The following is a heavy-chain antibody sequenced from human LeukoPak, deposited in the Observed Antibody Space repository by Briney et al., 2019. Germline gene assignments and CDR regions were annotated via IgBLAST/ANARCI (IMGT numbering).Heavy chain of an antibody. V-gene: IGHV4-31*03. J-gene: IGHJ4*02. CDR1: GASIRSGGYY. CDR3: ARGGRYYDFWSGYFNGFDY. D-gene: IGHD3-3*01. CDR2: IYYSGIT. Sequence: PSETLSLTCTVSGASIRSGGYYWSWIRQHPGKGLEWIGYIYYSGITYYNPSLKSRVAMAVDTSKNQFSLKLSSVTAADTAVYYCARGGRYYDFWSGYFNGFDYWGQGTLVTVSS.